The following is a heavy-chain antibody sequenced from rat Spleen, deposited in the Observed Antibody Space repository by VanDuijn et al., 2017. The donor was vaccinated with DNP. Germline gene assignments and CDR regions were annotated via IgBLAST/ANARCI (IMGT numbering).Heavy chain of an antibody. CDR3: ARGVYYYSATYWYFDF. J-gene: IGHJ1*01. CDR1: GFTFSNYG. V-gene: IGHV5S13*01. CDR2: ISPDGDRT. Sequence: EVQLVESGGGLVQPGRSLKLSCAASGFTFSNYGMAWVRQAPKKGLEWVALISPDGDRTYYRDSVKGRFTISRDNAKNTLYLQMNSLRSEATATYYCARGVYYYSATYWYFDFWGPGIMVTVSS. D-gene: IGHD1-1*01.